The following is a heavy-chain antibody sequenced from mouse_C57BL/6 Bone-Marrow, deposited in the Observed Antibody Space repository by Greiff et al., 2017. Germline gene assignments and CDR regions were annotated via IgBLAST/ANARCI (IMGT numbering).Heavy chain of an antibody. Sequence: EVQLVESGGGLVQPGGSLKLSCAASGFTFSDYYMYWVRQTPEKRLEWVAYISNGGGSTYYPDTVKGRFTISRDNAKNTLYLKMGRLKSGYTSMYYCARPHCYGSSYRYFDVWGTGTTVTVSS. CDR3: ARPHCYGSSYRYFDV. D-gene: IGHD1-1*01. CDR2: ISNGGGST. J-gene: IGHJ1*03. V-gene: IGHV5-12*01. CDR1: GFTFSDYY.